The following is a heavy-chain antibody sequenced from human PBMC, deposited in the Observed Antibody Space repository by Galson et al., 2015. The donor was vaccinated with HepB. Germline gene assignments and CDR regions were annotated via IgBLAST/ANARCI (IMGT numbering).Heavy chain of an antibody. J-gene: IGHJ4*02. CDR2: ISSSSSYI. CDR1: GFTFSSYS. D-gene: IGHD6-19*01. CDR3: ARIVAVATAY. V-gene: IGHV3-21*04. Sequence: SLRLSCAASGFTFSSYSMDWVRQAPGKGLEWVSSISSSSSYIYYADSVKGRFTISRDNAKNSLYLQMNSLRAEDTAVYYCARIVAVATAYWGQGTLVTVSS.